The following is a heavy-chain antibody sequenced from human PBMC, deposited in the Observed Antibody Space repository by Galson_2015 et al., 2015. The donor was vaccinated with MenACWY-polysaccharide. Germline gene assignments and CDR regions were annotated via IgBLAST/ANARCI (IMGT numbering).Heavy chain of an antibody. CDR3: ARGHLGLGL. V-gene: IGHV3-7*01. Sequence: SLRLSCAASGLTFSNWWMTWVRQAPEKGLEWVASIEKDGSEKYYVDSVKGRFTISRDNAKDSLYLQMNSLRAEDTAVYFCARGHLGLGLWGQGTTVTVSS. D-gene: IGHD7-27*01. J-gene: IGHJ6*02. CDR1: GLTFSNWW. CDR2: IEKDGSEK.